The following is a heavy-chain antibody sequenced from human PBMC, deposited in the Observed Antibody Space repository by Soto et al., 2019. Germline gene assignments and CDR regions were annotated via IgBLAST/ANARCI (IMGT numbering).Heavy chain of an antibody. Sequence: EVQLVESGGGLVQPGGSLRLSCAASVFTFSAYSMNWVRQAPGKGLEWVSHITSGGTTIYYADSVKGRFTISRDNAKNSLYLQMNSLRAEDTAVYYCARGYDYIWGTYRYGFDYWGQGTLVTVSS. CDR3: ARGYDYIWGTYRYGFDY. CDR2: ITSGGTTI. CDR1: VFTFSAYS. V-gene: IGHV3-48*01. D-gene: IGHD3-16*02. J-gene: IGHJ4*02.